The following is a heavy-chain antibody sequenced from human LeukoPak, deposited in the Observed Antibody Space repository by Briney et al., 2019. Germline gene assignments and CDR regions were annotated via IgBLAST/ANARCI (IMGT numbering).Heavy chain of an antibody. CDR1: GFTFSSYE. J-gene: IGHJ3*02. CDR2: ISTSGSTI. CDR3: ARRGIRGRAFDI. Sequence: GGSLRLSCAASGFTFSSYEMNWVRQAPGKGLEWVSYISTSGSTIYYEDSVKGSFTISRDNAKNSLYLQMNSLRAEDTAVYYCARRGIRGRAFDIWGQGTMVTVSS. V-gene: IGHV3-48*03. D-gene: IGHD3-16*01.